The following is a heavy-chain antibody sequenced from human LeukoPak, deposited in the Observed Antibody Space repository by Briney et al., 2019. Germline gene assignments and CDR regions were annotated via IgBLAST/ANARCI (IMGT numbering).Heavy chain of an antibody. D-gene: IGHD3-10*01. CDR1: GGSFSGYY. CDR3: ARGSDSGSPVLYYFDY. CDR2: INHSGST. Sequence: SETLSLTCAVYGGSFSGYYWSWIRQPPGKGLEWIGEINHSGSTNYNPSLKSRVTISVDTSKNQFSLKLSSVTAADTAVYYCARGSDSGSPVLYYFDYWGQGTLVTVSS. J-gene: IGHJ4*02. V-gene: IGHV4-34*01.